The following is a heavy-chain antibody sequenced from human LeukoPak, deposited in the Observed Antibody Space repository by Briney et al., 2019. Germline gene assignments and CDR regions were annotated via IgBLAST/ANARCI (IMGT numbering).Heavy chain of an antibody. CDR3: ARDTYSSGWYGYDY. V-gene: IGHV3-33*08. CDR2: IWYDGSNK. Sequence: GGSLRLSCAASGFTFSSYWMHWVRQAPGKGLEWVAVIWYDGSNKYYADSVKGRFTISRDNSKNTLYLQMNSLRAEDTAVYYCARDTYSSGWYGYDYWGQGTLVTVSS. D-gene: IGHD6-19*01. J-gene: IGHJ4*02. CDR1: GFTFSSYW.